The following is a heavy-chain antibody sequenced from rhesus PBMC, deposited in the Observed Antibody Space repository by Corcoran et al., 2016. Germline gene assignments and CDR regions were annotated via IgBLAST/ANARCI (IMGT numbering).Heavy chain of an antibody. CDR2: ITYSGRT. CDR1: GYSISGYN. J-gene: IGHJ4*01. CDR3: ARVGGTVTPLFDY. Sequence: QVQLQESGPGLVKPSETLSLTCAVAGYSISGYNWSWIRQAPGKGLEWLGYITYSGRTSYHPSLKSRVTVSRDTSKNRFSLKLSSVTAPDTAVYSCARVGGTVTPLFDYWGQGVLVTVSS. D-gene: IGHD4-23*01. V-gene: IGHV4-122*02.